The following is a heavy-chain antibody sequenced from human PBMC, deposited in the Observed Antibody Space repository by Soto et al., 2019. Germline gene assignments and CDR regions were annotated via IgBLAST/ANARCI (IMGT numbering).Heavy chain of an antibody. J-gene: IGHJ4*02. D-gene: IGHD1-26*01. CDR3: ARASNQWEQVH. V-gene: IGHV1-2*04. Sequence: GASVKGSCKASGYTFTRYYMHWVRQAPGQGLEWMGWINPNSGGTNYAQKFQGWVTMTRDTSISTAYMELRRLRSDDTAVYYCARASNQWEQVHWGQGTLVTVSS. CDR2: INPNSGGT. CDR1: GYTFTRYY.